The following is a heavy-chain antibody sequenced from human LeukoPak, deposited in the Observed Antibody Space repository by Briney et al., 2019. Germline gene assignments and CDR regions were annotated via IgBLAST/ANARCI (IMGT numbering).Heavy chain of an antibody. J-gene: IGHJ4*02. CDR2: INPSGGST. Sequence: ASVTVSFKASGYTFTSYYMHWVRQAPGQGLEWMGIINPSGGSTSYAQKFQGRVTMTRDMSTSTVYMELSSLRSEDTAVYYCARGGYYDSSGYYLDYWGQGTLVTVSS. D-gene: IGHD3-22*01. CDR3: ARGGYYDSSGYYLDY. V-gene: IGHV1-46*01. CDR1: GYTFTSYY.